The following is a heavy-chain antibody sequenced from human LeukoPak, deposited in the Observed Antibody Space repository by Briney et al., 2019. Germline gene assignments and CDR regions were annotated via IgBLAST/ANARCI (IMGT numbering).Heavy chain of an antibody. CDR3: ATNPPSSSWVY. J-gene: IGHJ4*02. CDR1: GFTFSSYW. CDR2: INSDGSST. V-gene: IGHV3-74*01. Sequence: GGSLRLSCAASGFTFSSYWMHWVRQAPGKGLVWFSRINSDGSSTSYADSVKGRFTISRDNAKNTLYLQMNSLRAEDTAVYYCATNPPSSSWVYWGQGTLVTVSS. D-gene: IGHD6-13*01.